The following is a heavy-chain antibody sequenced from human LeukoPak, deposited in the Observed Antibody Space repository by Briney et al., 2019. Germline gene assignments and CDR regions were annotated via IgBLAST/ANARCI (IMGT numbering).Heavy chain of an antibody. D-gene: IGHD3-3*01. CDR3: ATIWSGYYSYNWFDP. CDR2: IYTSGST. J-gene: IGHJ5*02. CDR1: GGSISSYY. Sequence: SETLSLTCTVSGGSISSYYWSWIRQPAGKGLEWIGRIYTSGSTNYNPSLKSRVTMSVDTSKNQFSLKLSSVTAADTAVYYCATIWSGYYSYNWFDPWGQGTLVTVSS. V-gene: IGHV4-4*07.